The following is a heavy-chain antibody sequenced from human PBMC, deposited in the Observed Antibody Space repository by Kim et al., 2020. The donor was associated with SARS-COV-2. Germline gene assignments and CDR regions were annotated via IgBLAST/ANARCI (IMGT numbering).Heavy chain of an antibody. CDR3: ARETPSSYYDILTGYFRQYYFDY. J-gene: IGHJ4*02. V-gene: IGHV3-66*01. CDR1: GFTVSSNY. Sequence: GGSLRLSCAASGFTVSSNYMSWVRQAPGKGLEWVSVIYSGGSTYYADSVKGRFTISRDNSKNTLYLQMNSLRVEDTAVYYCARETPSSYYDILTGYFRQYYFDYWGQGTLVTVSS. D-gene: IGHD3-9*01. CDR2: IYSGGST.